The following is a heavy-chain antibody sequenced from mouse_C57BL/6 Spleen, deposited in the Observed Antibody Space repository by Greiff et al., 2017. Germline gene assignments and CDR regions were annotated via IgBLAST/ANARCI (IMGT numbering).Heavy chain of an antibody. CDR1: GFNIKDDY. V-gene: IGHV14-4*01. J-gene: IGHJ4*01. CDR2: IDPENGDT. Sequence: VHVKQSGAELVRPGASVKLSCTASGFNIKDDYMHWVKQRPEQGLEWIGWIDPENGDTEYASKFQGKATITAYTSANTAYLQISSLTSEDTAVYYCGYYSNYDAMDYWGQGTSVTVSS. D-gene: IGHD2-5*01. CDR3: GYYSNYDAMDY.